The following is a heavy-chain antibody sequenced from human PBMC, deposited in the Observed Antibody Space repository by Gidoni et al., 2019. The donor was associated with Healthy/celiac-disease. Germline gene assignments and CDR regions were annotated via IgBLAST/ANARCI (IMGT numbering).Heavy chain of an antibody. CDR2: ISGSGGST. Sequence: EVQLLESGGGLVQPGGSLSLSCAASGFTFSSYAMSWVRQAPGKGLEWVSAISGSGGSTYYADSVKGRFTISRDNSKNTLYLQMNSLRAEDTAVYYCAKLSGSRGLIDYWGQGTLVTVSS. D-gene: IGHD1-26*01. CDR1: GFTFSSYA. V-gene: IGHV3-23*01. J-gene: IGHJ4*02. CDR3: AKLSGSRGLIDY.